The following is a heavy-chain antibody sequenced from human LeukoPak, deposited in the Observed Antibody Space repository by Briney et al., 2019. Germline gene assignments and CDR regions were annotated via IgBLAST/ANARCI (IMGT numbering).Heavy chain of an antibody. CDR1: GFTFSSYG. D-gene: IGHD4-11*01. CDR3: AGDATVTTPFDY. V-gene: IGHV3-30*02. CDR2: IRYDGSNK. Sequence: GGSLRLSCAASGFTFSSYGMHWVRQAPGKGLEWVAFIRYDGSNKYYADSVKGRFTISRDNSKNTLYLQMNSLRAEDTAVYYCAGDATVTTPFDYWGQGTLVTVSS. J-gene: IGHJ4*02.